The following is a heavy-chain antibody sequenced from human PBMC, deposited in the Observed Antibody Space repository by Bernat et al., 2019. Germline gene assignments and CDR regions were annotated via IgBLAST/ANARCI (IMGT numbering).Heavy chain of an antibody. CDR1: GFSFIDAW. Sequence: EVQVVESGGGLVKPGESLRLSCAGSGFSFIDAWMTWVRQAPGKGREWVGRIKGKRAGGRIDYAAAVKGRCTISRDDSKNTLYLQMNSLKTEDTAVYYCLADIPRSLSQIDYWGQGTLVTVSS. CDR2: IKGKRAGGRI. J-gene: IGHJ4*02. V-gene: IGHV3-15*01. CDR3: LADIPRSLSQIDY. D-gene: IGHD3-10*01.